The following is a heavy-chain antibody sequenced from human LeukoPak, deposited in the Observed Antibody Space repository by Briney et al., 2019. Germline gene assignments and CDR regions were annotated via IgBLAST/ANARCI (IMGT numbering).Heavy chain of an antibody. CDR2: IKSDGTTT. D-gene: IGHD3-10*01. V-gene: IGHV3-74*01. J-gene: IGHJ4*02. CDR1: GFTFSSYW. CDR3: AREEFKGFDY. Sequence: GGSLRLSCGASGFTFSSYWMHWVRQVPGKGLVWVSRIKSDGTTTNYADSVKGRFTISRDNAKNTLYLQMNSLRAEDTAVYYCAREEFKGFDYWGQGKLGTVSS.